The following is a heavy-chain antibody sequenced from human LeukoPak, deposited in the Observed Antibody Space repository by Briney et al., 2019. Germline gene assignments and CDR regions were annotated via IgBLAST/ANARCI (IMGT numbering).Heavy chain of an antibody. CDR2: ISGTGRNT. CDR3: ARANGYCSGDTCYGWFDP. CDR1: GFTFSSYA. D-gene: IGHD2-15*01. J-gene: IGHJ5*02. V-gene: IGHV3-23*01. Sequence: PGGSLRLFCAASGFTFSSYAMSWVRQAPGKGLEWVSAISGTGRNTYYADSVKGRFSISRDNAKNSLYLQMNSLRAEDTAVYYCARANGYCSGDTCYGWFDPWGQGTLVTVSS.